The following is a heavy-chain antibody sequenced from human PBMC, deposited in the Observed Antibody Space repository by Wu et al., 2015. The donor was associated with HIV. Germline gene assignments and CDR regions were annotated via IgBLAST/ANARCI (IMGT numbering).Heavy chain of an antibody. CDR3: VRDSTEDRPNWFDP. D-gene: IGHD6-6*01. CDR1: GYAFKTYG. V-gene: IGHV1-18*01. J-gene: IGHJ5*02. Sequence: QVQLVQSGAEVKKPGSSVKVSCKASGYAFKTYGISWLRQAPGQGLEWMGWISGYNGNTNYAQNLQGRVTMTTDTSTSTVYMELRSLRSDDTAVYYCVRDSTEDRPNWFDPWGQGTLVIVSS. CDR2: ISGYNGNT.